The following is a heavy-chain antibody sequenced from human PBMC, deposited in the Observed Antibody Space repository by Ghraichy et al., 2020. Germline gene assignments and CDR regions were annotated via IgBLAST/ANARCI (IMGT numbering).Heavy chain of an antibody. CDR3: ARERKYPGYCSSTSCYKPVRYYYYGMDV. D-gene: IGHD2-2*02. V-gene: IGHV1-46*01. J-gene: IGHJ6*02. Sequence: ASVKVSCKASGYTFTSYYMHWVRQAPGQGLEWMGIINPSGGSTSYAQKFQGRVTMTRDTSTSTVYMELSSLRSEDTAVYYCARERKYPGYCSSTSCYKPVRYYYYGMDVWGQGTTVTVSS. CDR1: GYTFTSYY. CDR2: INPSGGST.